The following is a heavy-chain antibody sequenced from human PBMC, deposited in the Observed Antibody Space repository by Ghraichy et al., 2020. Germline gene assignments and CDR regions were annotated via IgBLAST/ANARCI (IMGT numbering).Heavy chain of an antibody. D-gene: IGHD1-26*01. CDR3: ARGEGSGSYETDTMIYDETDAFDI. CDR1: GFTFSSYS. Sequence: GGSLRLSCAASGFTFSSYSMNWVRQAPGKGLEWVSSISSSSSYIYYADSVKGRFTISRDNAKNSLYLQMNSLRAEDTAVYYCARGEGSGSYETDTMIYDETDAFDIWGQGTMVTVSS. J-gene: IGHJ3*02. V-gene: IGHV3-21*01. CDR2: ISSSSSYI.